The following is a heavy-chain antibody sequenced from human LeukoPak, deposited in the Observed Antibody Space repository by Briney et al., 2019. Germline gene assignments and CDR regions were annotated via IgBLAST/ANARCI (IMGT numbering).Heavy chain of an antibody. CDR3: TTIRPGY. J-gene: IGHJ4*02. V-gene: IGHV3-74*01. Sequence: GGSLRLSCAASGFTFSNYWLHWVRQAPGKGLVWVSRVNSDGSSTIYADSVKGRFTISRDNAKNTLYLQMNSLRAEDTAVYYCTTIRPGYWGRGTLVTVSS. D-gene: IGHD5-24*01. CDR2: VNSDGSST. CDR1: GFTFSNYW.